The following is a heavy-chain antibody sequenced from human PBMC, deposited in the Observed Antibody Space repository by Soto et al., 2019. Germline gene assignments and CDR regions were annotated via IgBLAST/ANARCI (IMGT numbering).Heavy chain of an antibody. V-gene: IGHV3-53*01. Sequence: EGQLVESGGGLIQPGGSLRVSCAASGLSATDTYMSWVRQAPGKGLEWVSVVYIDGTTNYADSVKGRFTISRDNSRNAVYLQMNSLRAEVTAMYYCAREPLWSGPLPLDAFDVWGQGTKVTVS. J-gene: IGHJ3*01. CDR1: GLSATDTY. CDR3: AREPLWSGPLPLDAFDV. CDR2: VYIDGTT. D-gene: IGHD3-3*01.